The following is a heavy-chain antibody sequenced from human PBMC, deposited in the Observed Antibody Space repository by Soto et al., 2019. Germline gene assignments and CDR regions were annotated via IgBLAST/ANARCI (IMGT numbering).Heavy chain of an antibody. CDR2: INAHNGNT. Sequence: QVQLVQSGAEVKKPGASVKVSCKASGSTFPSSTVSWGRQAPGQGLEWMGWINAHNGNTKYAQKFQGRLTMTTDTSTGTGYMELRSLRSDDTAIYFCAIADYGDPDCWGQGTLVTVSS. V-gene: IGHV1-18*01. D-gene: IGHD4-17*01. CDR1: GSTFPSST. J-gene: IGHJ4*02. CDR3: AIADYGDPDC.